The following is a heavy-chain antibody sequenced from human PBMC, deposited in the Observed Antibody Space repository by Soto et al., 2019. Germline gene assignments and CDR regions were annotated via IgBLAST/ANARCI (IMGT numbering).Heavy chain of an antibody. CDR3: ARDRYYYDSSGYYYFDY. J-gene: IGHJ4*02. V-gene: IGHV1-18*01. CDR1: GYTFTSYG. Sequence: GASVKVSCKASGYTFTSYGISWVRQAPGQGLEWMGWISAYNGNTNYAQKLQGRVTMTTDTSTSTAYMELRSLRSDDTAVYYCARDRYYYDSSGYYYFDYWGQGTPVTVSS. D-gene: IGHD3-22*01. CDR2: ISAYNGNT.